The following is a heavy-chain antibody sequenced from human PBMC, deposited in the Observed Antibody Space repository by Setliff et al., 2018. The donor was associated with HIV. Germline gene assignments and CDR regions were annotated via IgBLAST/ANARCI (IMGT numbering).Heavy chain of an antibody. V-gene: IGHV4-59*11. CDR1: GGSISSHY. CDR2: IYYSGST. D-gene: IGHD5-18*01. Sequence: KASETLSLTCTVSGGSISSHYWSWIRQPPGKGLEWIGYIYYSGSTSYNPSFKSRVTISVDTSNNQFSLDLSSMTAADTAVYYCARVQEDTVTYREYYGMDVWGQGTTVTVSS. J-gene: IGHJ6*02. CDR3: ARVQEDTVTYREYYGMDV.